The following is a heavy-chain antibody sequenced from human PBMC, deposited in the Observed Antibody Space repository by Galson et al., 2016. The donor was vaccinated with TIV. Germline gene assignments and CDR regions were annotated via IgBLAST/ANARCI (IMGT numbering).Heavy chain of an antibody. CDR2: ISYDGSDK. CDR3: ARIHRSYGMDV. V-gene: IGHV3-33*01. CDR1: GFTFSSYG. D-gene: IGHD5-18*01. Sequence: SLRLSCAASGFTFSSYGMHWVRQAPGKGLEWVAIISYDGSDKDYTDSVKGRFTISIDKTKNTLYLQMDSVRVDDTATYYCARIHRSYGMDVWGQGTTVYVSS. J-gene: IGHJ6*02.